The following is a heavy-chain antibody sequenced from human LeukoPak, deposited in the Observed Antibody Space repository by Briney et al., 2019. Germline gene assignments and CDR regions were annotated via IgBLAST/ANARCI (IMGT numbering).Heavy chain of an antibody. Sequence: ASVKVSCKASGYSFTGYYIHWVRQAPGQGLEWMGWINPNSGGTNYAQKFQGRVTMTRDTSISTAYMELSRLRSDDTAVYYCARGDIVVLPAGIPHNWFDPWGQGTPVTVSS. CDR3: ARGDIVVLPAGIPHNWFDP. D-gene: IGHD2-2*02. CDR2: INPNSGGT. CDR1: GYSFTGYY. V-gene: IGHV1-2*02. J-gene: IGHJ5*02.